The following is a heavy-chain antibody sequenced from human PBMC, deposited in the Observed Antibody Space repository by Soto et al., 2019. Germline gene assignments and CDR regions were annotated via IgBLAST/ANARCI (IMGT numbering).Heavy chain of an antibody. D-gene: IGHD2-15*01. J-gene: IGHJ3*02. CDR2: TRNKANSYTT. Sequence: AGGSLRLSCAASGFTFSDHYMDWVRQAPGKGLEWVGRTRNKANSYTTEYAASVKGRFTISRDDSKNSLYLQMNSLKTEDTAVYYCARYCSGGSCYFGAFDIWGQGTMVTVSS. CDR3: ARYCSGGSCYFGAFDI. CDR1: GFTFSDHY. V-gene: IGHV3-72*01.